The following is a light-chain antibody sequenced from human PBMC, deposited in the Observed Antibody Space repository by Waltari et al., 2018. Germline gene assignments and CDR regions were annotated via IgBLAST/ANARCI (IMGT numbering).Light chain of an antibody. Sequence: ELVMTQFPATLSLSPGERAPLSCRASQSVTANLAWYQQKPGPAPRLLIYGVSFRATDIPARFSGSGSGTDFTLTISSLQSEDFATYYCQHYNNWPLTFGGGTKVEIK. J-gene: IGKJ4*01. CDR1: QSVTAN. CDR3: QHYNNWPLT. V-gene: IGKV3-15*01. CDR2: GVS.